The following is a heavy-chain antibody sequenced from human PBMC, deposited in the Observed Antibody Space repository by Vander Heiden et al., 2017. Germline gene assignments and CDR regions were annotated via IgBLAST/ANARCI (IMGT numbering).Heavy chain of an antibody. CDR2: IKSKTDGGTA. D-gene: IGHD2-2*01. J-gene: IGHJ4*02. V-gene: IGHV3-15*01. CDR1: GFTFSNAW. CDR3: VQTRVGSSTSLDY. Sequence: EVQLAESGGGLVKPGGSLRLSCAASGFTFSNAWMSWVRQAPGKGLEWVGSIKSKTDGGTADYAAPVKGRFTISRDDSKNTLYLQMDSLKTEDTALYYCVQTRVGSSTSLDYWGQGTLVTVSS.